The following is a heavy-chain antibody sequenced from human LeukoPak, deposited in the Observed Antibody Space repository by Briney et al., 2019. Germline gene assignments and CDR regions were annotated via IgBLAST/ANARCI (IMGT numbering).Heavy chain of an antibody. J-gene: IGHJ4*02. CDR1: GFTFSSYA. Sequence: PGGSLRLSCAASGFTFSSYAMHWVRQAPGKGLEWVAVISYDGSNKYYADSVKGRFTISRDNSKNTLYLQMNSLRAEDTAVYYCAHYSSSFGWGQGTLATVSS. D-gene: IGHD6-13*01. CDR2: ISYDGSNK. CDR3: AHYSSSFG. V-gene: IGHV3-30-3*01.